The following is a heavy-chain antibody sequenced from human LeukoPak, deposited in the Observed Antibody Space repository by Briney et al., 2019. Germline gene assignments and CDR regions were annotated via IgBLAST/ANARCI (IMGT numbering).Heavy chain of an antibody. Sequence: GGSLRLSCATYRFTFSSYSMNWVRQAPGKGLEWLSYISSSGSTMYYADSVKGRITISRDNAKNSLYLQMNSLRAEDTAVYYCARVLAGATYFDYWGQGTLVTVSS. J-gene: IGHJ4*01. D-gene: IGHD1-26*01. V-gene: IGHV3-48*04. CDR2: ISSSGSTM. CDR3: ARVLAGATYFDY. CDR1: RFTFSSYS.